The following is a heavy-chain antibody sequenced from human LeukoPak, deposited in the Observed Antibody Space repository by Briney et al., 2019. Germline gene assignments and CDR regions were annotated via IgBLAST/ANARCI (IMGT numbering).Heavy chain of an antibody. CDR2: IYHSGTT. D-gene: IGHD3/OR15-3a*01. V-gene: IGHV4-59*01. Sequence: SETLFLTCTVSSGSIRRYYWTWIRQPPGKGLEWIGYIYHSGTTNYNPSLKSRVTISEDTSKSQFSMKLISVTAADTAVYYCARIDFWSMDVWGQGTTVTVSS. J-gene: IGHJ6*02. CDR3: ARIDFWSMDV. CDR1: SGSIRRYY.